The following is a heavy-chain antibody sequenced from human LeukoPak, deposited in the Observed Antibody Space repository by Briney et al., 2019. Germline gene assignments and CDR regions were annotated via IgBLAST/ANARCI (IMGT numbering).Heavy chain of an antibody. CDR2: IYSGGYT. V-gene: IGHV3-53*01. D-gene: IGHD1-26*01. CDR3: ARDCSGSHVQLCGMDV. Sequence: AGGSLRLSCAASGFTVSSNYMSWVRQAPGKGLEWVSVIYSGGYTYYADSVKGRFTISRDNSKNTLYLQMKSLRAEDTAVYYCARDCSGSHVQLCGMDVWGQGTTVTVSS. J-gene: IGHJ6*02. CDR1: GFTVSSNY.